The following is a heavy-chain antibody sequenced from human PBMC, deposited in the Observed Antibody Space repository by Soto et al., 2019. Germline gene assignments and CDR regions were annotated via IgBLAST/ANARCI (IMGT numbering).Heavy chain of an antibody. CDR2: INAGNGNT. CDR1: GYTFTSYA. D-gene: IGHD3-3*01. V-gene: IGHV1-3*01. Sequence: AASVKVSCKASGYTFTSYAMHWVRQAPGQRLEWMGWINAGNGNTKYSQKFQGRVTITRDTSASTAYMELSSLRSEDTAVYYCARWMEWLLRGYYYYGMDVWGQGTTVTVSS. CDR3: ARWMEWLLRGYYYYGMDV. J-gene: IGHJ6*02.